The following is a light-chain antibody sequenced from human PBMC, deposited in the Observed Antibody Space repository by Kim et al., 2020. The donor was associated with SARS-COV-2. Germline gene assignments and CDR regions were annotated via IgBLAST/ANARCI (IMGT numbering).Light chain of an antibody. V-gene: IGKV1-12*01. CDR2: AAS. Sequence: DIQMTQSPSSVSASVGDRVTITCRASQGISSWLAWSQQKPGKAPKPLIYAASSLQSGVPSRFSGSGSGTDFTLPISSLQPEDFATYYCQLANRFPYSFGQGTKLEI. CDR1: QGISSW. J-gene: IGKJ2*03. CDR3: QLANRFPYS.